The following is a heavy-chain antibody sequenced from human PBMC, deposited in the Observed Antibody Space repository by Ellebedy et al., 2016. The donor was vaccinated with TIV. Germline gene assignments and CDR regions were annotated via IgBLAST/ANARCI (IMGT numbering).Heavy chain of an antibody. J-gene: IGHJ4*02. CDR1: GGSFSGYY. CDR2: IPNSGIT. D-gene: IGHD3-10*01. CDR3: ARTYYYGSGVVIDY. V-gene: IGHV4-30-4*01. Sequence: SETLSLTCAVYGGSFSGYYWSWIRQPPGKALEWVGCIPNSGITYHSPSLKSRVTVSVDTSKNQFFLNLSSVTGADTAVYFCARTYYYGSGVVIDYWGQGTLVTVSS.